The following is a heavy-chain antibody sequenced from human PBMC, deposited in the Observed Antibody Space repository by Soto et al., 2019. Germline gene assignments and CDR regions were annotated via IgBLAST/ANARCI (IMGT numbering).Heavy chain of an antibody. CDR3: AKLVVLDDSWRGNGSIMDV. D-gene: IGHD3-3*01. CDR1: GFTFSQYG. J-gene: IGHJ6*02. V-gene: IGHV3-30*18. CDR2: ISYDGSSK. Sequence: QVQLVESGGGVVQPGRSLRLSCAAPGFTFSQYGMHWVRQVPGKGLEWVSVISYDGSSKKYVDSVKGRFTISRDNSKNTLSLQMNILRAEDTAVYYCAKLVVLDDSWRGNGSIMDVCGQGATVTVSS.